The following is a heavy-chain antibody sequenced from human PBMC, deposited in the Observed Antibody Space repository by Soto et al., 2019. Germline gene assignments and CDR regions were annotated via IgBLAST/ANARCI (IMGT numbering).Heavy chain of an antibody. V-gene: IGHV1-18*01. CDR1: GYTFTSYG. Sequence: AAVKVSCKASGYTFTSYGISWERQAPGQGLEWMGWISAYNGNTNYAQKLQGRVTMTTDTSTSTAYMEMRSLRSDDTAVYYCARVRYRITICGVVKVAFDIWGQGTMVTVSS. J-gene: IGHJ3*02. D-gene: IGHD3-3*01. CDR3: ARVRYRITICGVVKVAFDI. CDR2: ISAYNGNT.